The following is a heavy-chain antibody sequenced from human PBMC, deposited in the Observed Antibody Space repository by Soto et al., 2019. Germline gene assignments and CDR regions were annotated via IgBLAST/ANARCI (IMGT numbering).Heavy chain of an antibody. V-gene: IGHV3-30*18. CDR3: AKDLPFGNGPPVDVV. Sequence: GGSLRLSCAASGFTFSSYGMHWVRQAPGKGLEWVAVISYDGSNKYYADSVKGRFTISRDNSKNTLYLQMNSLRAEDTAVYYCAKDLPFGNGPPVDVVWGQGTLVTVSS. CDR2: ISYDGSNK. CDR1: GFTFSSYG. J-gene: IGHJ4*02. D-gene: IGHD2-15*01.